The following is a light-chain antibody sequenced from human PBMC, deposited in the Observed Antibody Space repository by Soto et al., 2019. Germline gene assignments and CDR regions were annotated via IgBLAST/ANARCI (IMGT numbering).Light chain of an antibody. V-gene: IGLV1-51*01. CDR1: NSNIGNNY. CDR3: GTWDSSLSDVV. J-gene: IGLJ2*01. Sequence: QSVLTQPPSVSAAPGQKVTISCSGSNSNIGNNYVSWYQQLPGTAPKLLIYDNNKRPSGIPDRFSGSKSGTSATLGITGLKTGDEADYYCGTWDSSLSDVVFGGGTQLTVL. CDR2: DNN.